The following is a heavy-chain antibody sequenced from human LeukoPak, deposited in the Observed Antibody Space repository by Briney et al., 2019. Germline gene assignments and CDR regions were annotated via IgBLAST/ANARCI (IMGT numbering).Heavy chain of an antibody. CDR1: GGSISSYY. D-gene: IGHD3-10*01. CDR3: ARESSSPGVVVRGGMTFDP. V-gene: IGHV4-59*01. CDR2: IYYSGST. J-gene: IGHJ5*02. Sequence: PSETLSLTCTVSGGSISSYYWSWIRQPPGKGLEWIGYIYYSGSTNYNPSLKSRVTISVDTSKNQCSLKLSSVTAADTAVYYCARESSSPGVVVRGGMTFDPWGQGTLVTVSS.